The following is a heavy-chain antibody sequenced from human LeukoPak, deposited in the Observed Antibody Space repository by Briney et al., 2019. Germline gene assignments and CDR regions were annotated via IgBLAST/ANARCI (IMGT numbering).Heavy chain of an antibody. J-gene: IGHJ1*01. V-gene: IGHV1-69*01. D-gene: IGHD2-21*01. CDR2: IIPIFGIA. CDR3: ARRPYCGGDCYGYFQH. Sequence: SVKVSCKASGGTFSSYAISWVRQAPGQGLEWMGGIIPIFGIANYAQKFQGRVTITADEPTSTAYMELSSLRSEDTAVYYCARRPYCGGDCYGYFQHWGQGTLVTVSS. CDR1: GGTFSSYA.